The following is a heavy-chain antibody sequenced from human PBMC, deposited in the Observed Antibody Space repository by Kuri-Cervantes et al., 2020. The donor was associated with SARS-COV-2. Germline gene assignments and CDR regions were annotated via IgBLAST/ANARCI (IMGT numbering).Heavy chain of an antibody. V-gene: IGHV1-18*04. Sequence: ASVKVSCKASGYTFTSYGISWVRQAPGQGLEWMGWISGFNGHTKYAEKLQGRVTMTTDTSTSTAYMELRSLRSDDTAVYYCARVRKITGTTPDYWGQGTLVTVSS. CDR2: ISGFNGHT. J-gene: IGHJ4*02. D-gene: IGHD1-7*01. CDR1: GYTFTSYG. CDR3: ARVRKITGTTPDY.